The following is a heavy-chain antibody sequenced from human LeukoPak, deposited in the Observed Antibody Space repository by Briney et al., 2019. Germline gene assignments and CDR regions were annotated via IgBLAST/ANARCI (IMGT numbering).Heavy chain of an antibody. V-gene: IGHV4-59*01. Sequence: SETLSLTCTVSGGSISGYHWTWIRQPPGKGLEYVGYIYYSGSTNHTPSLKSRVTISVDTSKNQFSLKLSSVTAADTAVYYCARGRYTFDYWGQGTLVTVSS. D-gene: IGHD1-1*01. J-gene: IGHJ4*02. CDR1: GGSISGYH. CDR2: IYYSGST. CDR3: ARGRYTFDY.